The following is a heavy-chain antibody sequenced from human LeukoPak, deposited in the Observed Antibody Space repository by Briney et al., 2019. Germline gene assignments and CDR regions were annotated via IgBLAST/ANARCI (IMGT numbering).Heavy chain of an antibody. Sequence: GASVKVSCKASGYTFSDYYIHWVRQAPGQGLEWMGWMNPNSDGTNYAEKYQGRVTMTSGTSISTAYMALSRLTSDDTAVYYCARGGRTYFHDGSGYYDGFDIWGQGTMVTVSS. CDR3: ARGGRTYFHDGSGYYDGFDI. V-gene: IGHV1-2*02. J-gene: IGHJ3*02. CDR2: MNPNSDGT. CDR1: GYTFSDYY. D-gene: IGHD3-22*01.